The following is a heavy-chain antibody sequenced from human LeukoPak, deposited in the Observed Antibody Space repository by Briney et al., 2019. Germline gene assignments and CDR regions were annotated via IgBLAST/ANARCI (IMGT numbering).Heavy chain of an antibody. V-gene: IGHV3-7*01. CDR1: GFTFSISW. CDR2: IKQDGSEK. Sequence: GGSLRLFCAASGFTFSISWMTWVHQAPGEGLEWVANIKQDGSEKYYVDSVKGRFTISRDNAKNSLYLQMNSLRGEDTAVYYCARDPRGFTFVGMDVWGKGTTVTVSS. J-gene: IGHJ6*04. CDR3: ARDPRGFTFVGMDV. D-gene: IGHD3-16*01.